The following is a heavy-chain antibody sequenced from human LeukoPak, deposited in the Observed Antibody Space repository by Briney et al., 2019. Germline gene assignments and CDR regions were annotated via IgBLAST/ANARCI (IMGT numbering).Heavy chain of an antibody. J-gene: IGHJ4*02. CDR3: ARDFNYCGSGSTFDY. Sequence: GGSLRLSCAASGFTVSSNYMSWVRQAPGKGLEWVSVIYSGGSTYYADSVKGRFTISRDNSKNTLYLQMNSLRAEDTAVYYCARDFNYCGSGSTFDYWGQGTLVTVSS. V-gene: IGHV3-53*01. CDR2: IYSGGST. CDR1: GFTVSSNY. D-gene: IGHD3-10*01.